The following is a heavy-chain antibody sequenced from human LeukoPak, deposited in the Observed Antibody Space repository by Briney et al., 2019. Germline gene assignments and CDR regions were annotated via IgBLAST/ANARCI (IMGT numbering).Heavy chain of an antibody. Sequence: SETLSLTCTVSGGSISSGDYYWSWLRQPPGTGLEWIGYIYYSRSTYYNPSLKSRVTISVDTSKNQFSLKLSSVTAADTAVYYCATVPRDSSGYYYGHDAFDIWGQGTMVTVSS. J-gene: IGHJ3*02. CDR1: GGSISSGDYY. V-gene: IGHV4-30-4*01. CDR2: IYYSRST. CDR3: ATVPRDSSGYYYGHDAFDI. D-gene: IGHD3-22*01.